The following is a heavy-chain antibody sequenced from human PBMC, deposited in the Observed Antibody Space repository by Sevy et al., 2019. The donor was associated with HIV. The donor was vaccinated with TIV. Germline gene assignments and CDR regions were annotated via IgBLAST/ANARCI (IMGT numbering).Heavy chain of an antibody. V-gene: IGHV4-61*08. CDR1: GASVSSGGFF. CDR2: IYYSGSK. D-gene: IGHD6-6*01. Sequence: SETLSLTCSVSGASVSSGGFFWTWIRQAPGKGLEWIGYIYYSGSKNYNPSRKSRVTFSVDTWKNQLSLKLRSVTAADTAVYYCARDQAESSSTGGLDSWGPGALVTVSS. CDR3: ARDQAESSSTGGLDS. J-gene: IGHJ4*02.